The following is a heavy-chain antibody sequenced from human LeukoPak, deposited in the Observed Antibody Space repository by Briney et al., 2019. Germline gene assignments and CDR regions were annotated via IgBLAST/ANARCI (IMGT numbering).Heavy chain of an antibody. Sequence: PSETLSLTCTVSGDSISTSGYYWGWIRQPPGKGLEWIGSIYFSGSTYYNPSLKNRVSISVDTSKNQFSLKLTSVTAADTAVYYCARHKGSHSHLDSWGQGTLVTVSS. D-gene: IGHD1-26*01. J-gene: IGHJ4*02. CDR3: ARHKGSHSHLDS. V-gene: IGHV4-39*01. CDR1: GDSISTSGYY. CDR2: IYFSGST.